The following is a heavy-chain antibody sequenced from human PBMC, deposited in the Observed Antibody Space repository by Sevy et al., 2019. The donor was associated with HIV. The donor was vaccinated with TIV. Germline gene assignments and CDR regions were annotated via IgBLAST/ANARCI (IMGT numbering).Heavy chain of an antibody. CDR1: GYTFTFYG. CDR3: ARGQLPKAYNWFDP. D-gene: IGHD1-1*01. V-gene: IGHV1-18*04. Sequence: ASVKVSCKASGYTFTFYGVTWVRQAPGQEREEMGWIDTNNGNTKYGLNFQDRVTRTTDDSTSTAYLEVRSLRPDDTAIYYCARGQLPKAYNWFDPWGQGTQVTVSS. CDR2: IDTNNGNT. J-gene: IGHJ5*02.